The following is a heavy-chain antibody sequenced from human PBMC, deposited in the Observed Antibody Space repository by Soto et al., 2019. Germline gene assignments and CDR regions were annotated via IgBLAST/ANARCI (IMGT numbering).Heavy chain of an antibody. J-gene: IGHJ4*02. D-gene: IGHD4-4*01. V-gene: IGHV4-59*01. CDR3: ARATVQRHFDS. Sequence: KTSETLSLTCIVSGGSISNKYWTWIRQPPGKGLEWIGYIYYTGSTTYHPSLTSRVAISLDTSMQQFSLRLNSVTAADTAVYYCARATVQRHFDSWGQGTLVTVSS. CDR1: GGSISNKY. CDR2: IYYTGST.